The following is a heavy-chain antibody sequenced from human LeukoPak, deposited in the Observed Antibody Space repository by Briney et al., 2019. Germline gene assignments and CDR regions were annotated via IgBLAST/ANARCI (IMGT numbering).Heavy chain of an antibody. D-gene: IGHD2-2*03. Sequence: SETLSLTCAVYGGSFSGYYWSWIRQPPGKGLEWIGEINHSGSTNYNPSLKSRVTISVDTSKNQFSLKLRSVTAADTAVYYCASDLRFGYSSSASCNDVFDIWGQGTMVTVSS. V-gene: IGHV4-34*01. CDR3: ASDLRFGYSSSASCNDVFDI. CDR2: INHSGST. CDR1: GGSFSGYY. J-gene: IGHJ3*02.